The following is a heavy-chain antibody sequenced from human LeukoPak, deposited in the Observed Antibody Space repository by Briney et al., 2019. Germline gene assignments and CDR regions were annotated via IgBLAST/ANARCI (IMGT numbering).Heavy chain of an antibody. CDR2: ISSSSSYI. V-gene: IGHV3-21*01. CDR3: ASNSDDYYFDY. CDR1: GFTFSSYA. D-gene: IGHD5-18*01. J-gene: IGHJ4*02. Sequence: PGGSLRLSCAASGFTFSSYAMSWVRQAPGKGLEWVSSISSSSSYIYYADSVKGRFTISRDNAKNSLYLQMNSLRAEDTAVYYCASNSDDYYFDYWGQGTLVTVSS.